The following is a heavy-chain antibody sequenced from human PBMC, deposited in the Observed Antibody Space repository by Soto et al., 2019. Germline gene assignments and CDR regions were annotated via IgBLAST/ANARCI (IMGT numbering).Heavy chain of an antibody. Sequence: GGSLRLSCAASGFTFINYAMTWVRQAPGKGPEWVSTISDSGGTTSYADSVKGRFTISRDNAKNSLYLQMNSLRAEDTAVYYCARDPSGPAKVIVVVTRFDPWGQGTLVTVSS. V-gene: IGHV3-23*01. J-gene: IGHJ5*02. CDR1: GFTFINYA. CDR3: ARDPSGPAKVIVVVTRFDP. D-gene: IGHD2-15*01. CDR2: ISDSGGTT.